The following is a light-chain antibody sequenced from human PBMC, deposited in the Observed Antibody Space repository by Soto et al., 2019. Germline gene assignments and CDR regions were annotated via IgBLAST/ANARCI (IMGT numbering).Light chain of an antibody. V-gene: IGKV1-39*01. CDR3: QQSYSTPLT. J-gene: IGKJ4*01. Sequence: TQSAGTLTLSPGERATLSCSTSQSVSSSYLAWYQQKPGRAPKLLIYAASSLQSGVPSRFSGSGSGTDFTLTISSLQPEDFATYYCQQSYSTPLTFGGGSMV. CDR2: AAS. CDR1: QSVSSSY.